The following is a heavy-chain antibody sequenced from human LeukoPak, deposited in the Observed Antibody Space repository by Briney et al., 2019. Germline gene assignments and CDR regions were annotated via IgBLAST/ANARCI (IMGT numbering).Heavy chain of an antibody. J-gene: IGHJ6*02. CDR3: ASVNGSGSYYTPPYYYYGMDV. CDR1: GFTVSSNY. D-gene: IGHD3-10*01. Sequence: HPGGSLRLSCAASGFTVSSNYMSWVRQAPGKGLEWVSVIYSGGSTYYADSVKGRFTISRDNSKNTLYLQMNSLRAEDTAVYYCASVNGSGSYYTPPYYYYGMDVWGQGTTVTVSS. CDR2: IYSGGST. V-gene: IGHV3-66*01.